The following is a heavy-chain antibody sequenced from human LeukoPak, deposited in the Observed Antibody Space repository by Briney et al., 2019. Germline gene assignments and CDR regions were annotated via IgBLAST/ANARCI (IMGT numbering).Heavy chain of an antibody. Sequence: SETLSLTCTVSGGSISSYYWSWIRQPAGKGLEWIGLIYTSGSTNYNPSLKSRVTMSVNTSKNQFSLKLSSVTAADTAVYYCARDQDYGDYENWYFDLWGRGTLVTVSS. CDR3: ARDQDYGDYENWYFDL. D-gene: IGHD4-17*01. CDR2: IYTSGST. J-gene: IGHJ2*01. CDR1: GGSISSYY. V-gene: IGHV4-4*07.